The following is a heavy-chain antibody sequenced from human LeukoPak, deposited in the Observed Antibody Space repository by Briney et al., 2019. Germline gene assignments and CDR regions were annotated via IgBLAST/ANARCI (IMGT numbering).Heavy chain of an antibody. CDR1: GGSISSHY. J-gene: IGHJ4*02. Sequence: SETLSLTCTVSGGSISSHYWSWIRQPPGKGLEGIAYLFDSVNTKDTQSLQSRLSLSADTSKNQFSLMLSSVTAAGAAVYYCESIKRGSNFGYFDFWGQGIKVTVSS. V-gene: IGHV4-59*11. CDR3: ESIKRGSNFGYFDF. CDR2: LFDSVNT. D-gene: IGHD5-18*01.